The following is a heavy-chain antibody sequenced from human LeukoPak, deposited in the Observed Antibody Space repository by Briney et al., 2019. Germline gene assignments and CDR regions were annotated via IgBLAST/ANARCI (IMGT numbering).Heavy chain of an antibody. D-gene: IGHD2-15*01. J-gene: IGHJ4*02. CDR3: ARRKVVAATH. CDR2: IYYSGST. CDR1: GGSISSYY. Sequence: PSETLSLTCTVSGGSISSYYWSWIRQPPGKGLEWIGYIYYSGSTYYDPSLKSRVTISVDTSKNQFSLKLSSVTAADTAVYYCARRKVVAATHWGQGTLVTVSS. V-gene: IGHV4-59*12.